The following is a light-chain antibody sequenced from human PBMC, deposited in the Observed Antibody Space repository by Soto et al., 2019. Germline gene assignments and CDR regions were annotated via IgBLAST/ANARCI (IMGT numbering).Light chain of an antibody. Sequence: CGGERVTITCRASQSISSWLAWYQQKPGKAPKVLIYDASSLESGVPSRFSGSGSGTEFTLTISSLQPDDFAPYYCQQYNSYSITFGQGTRLEIK. CDR3: QQYNSYSIT. CDR2: DAS. J-gene: IGKJ5*01. V-gene: IGKV1-5*01. CDR1: QSISSW.